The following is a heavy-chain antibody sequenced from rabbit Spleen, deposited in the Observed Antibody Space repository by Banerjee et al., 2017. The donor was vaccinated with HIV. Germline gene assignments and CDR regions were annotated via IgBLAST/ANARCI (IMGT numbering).Heavy chain of an antibody. CDR1: GFDFSNYG. Sequence: QEQLVESGGGLVQPGGSLKLSCKASGFDFSNYGVSWVRQAPGKGLEWIGYIEPIFGRTYYASWVDGRFTISKTSSTTVTLQMTSLTAADTATYFCARGFWDGSSDVFELWGPGTLVTVS. CDR3: ARGFWDGSSDVFEL. CDR2: IEPIFGRT. J-gene: IGHJ4*01. D-gene: IGHD8-1*01. V-gene: IGHV1S39*01.